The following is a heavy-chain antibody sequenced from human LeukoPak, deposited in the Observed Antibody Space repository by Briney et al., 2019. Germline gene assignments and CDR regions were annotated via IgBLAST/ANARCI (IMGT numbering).Heavy chain of an antibody. D-gene: IGHD3-10*01. CDR1: GYTFTGYY. CDR3: ARSGYYGSGSYNYYYYYYMDV. J-gene: IGHJ6*03. V-gene: IGHV1-2*02. Sequence: ASVKVSCKASGYTFTGYYMHWVRQAPGQGLEWMGWINPNSGGTNYAQKFQGRVTMTRDTSISTAYMELSRLRSDDTAVYYCARSGYYGSGSYNYYYYYYMDVWGKGTTVTISS. CDR2: INPNSGGT.